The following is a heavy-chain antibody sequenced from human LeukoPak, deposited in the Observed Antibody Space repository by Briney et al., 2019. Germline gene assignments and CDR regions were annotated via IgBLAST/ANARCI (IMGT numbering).Heavy chain of an antibody. D-gene: IGHD6-13*01. CDR1: GFTFSSYE. V-gene: IGHV3-30*02. Sequence: GGSLRLSCAASGFTFSSYEMNWVRQAPGKGLEWVAFIRYDGSNKYYADSVKGRFTISRDNSKNTLYLQMNSLRAEDTAVYYCAKCPSRHSSSWWGGYFDYWGQGTLVTVSS. CDR2: IRYDGSNK. CDR3: AKCPSRHSSSWWGGYFDY. J-gene: IGHJ4*02.